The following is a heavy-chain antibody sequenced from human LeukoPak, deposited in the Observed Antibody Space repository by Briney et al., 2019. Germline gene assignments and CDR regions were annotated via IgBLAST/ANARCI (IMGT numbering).Heavy chain of an antibody. CDR3: ARANILLWFGELGWFDP. CDR2: IIPIFGTA. D-gene: IGHD3-10*01. V-gene: IGHV1-69*05. CDR1: GGTFSSYA. Sequence: SMKVSCKASGGTFSSYAISWVRQAPGQGLEWMGGIIPIFGTANYAQKFQGRVTITTDESTSTAYMELSSLRSEDTAVYYCARANILLWFGELGWFDPWGQGTLVTVSS. J-gene: IGHJ5*02.